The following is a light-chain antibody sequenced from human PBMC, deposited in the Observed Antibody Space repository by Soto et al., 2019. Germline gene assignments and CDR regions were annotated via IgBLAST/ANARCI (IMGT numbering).Light chain of an antibody. CDR3: QQYGSSPRT. V-gene: IGKV3-20*01. CDR2: GAS. J-gene: IGKJ4*01. CDR1: QSVSSSY. Sequence: EIVLTQSPGTLSLSPGERATLSCRPSQSVSSSYLAWYQQKPGQAPRLLIFGASSRANGIPDRFSGSGSGTDFTLTISRLEPEDFAVFYCQQYGSSPRTFGGGTKVDSK.